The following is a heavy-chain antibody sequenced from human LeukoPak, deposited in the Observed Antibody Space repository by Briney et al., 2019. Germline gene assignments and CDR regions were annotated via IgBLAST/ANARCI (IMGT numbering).Heavy chain of an antibody. CDR1: GFSIGTGYS. CDR3: TRGGYYDSSGYPYFDY. Sequence: LSLTCSVSGFSIGTGYSWGWIRQPPGKGLEWVSFIRNKAYGGTTEYAASVKGRFTISRDDSKSIAYLQMNSLKTEDTAVYYCTRGGYYDSSGYPYFDYWGQGTLVTVSS. V-gene: IGHV3-49*03. J-gene: IGHJ4*02. D-gene: IGHD3-22*01. CDR2: IRNKAYGGTT.